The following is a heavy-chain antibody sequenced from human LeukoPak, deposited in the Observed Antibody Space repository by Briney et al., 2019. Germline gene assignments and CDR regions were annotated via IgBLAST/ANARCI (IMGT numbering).Heavy chain of an antibody. J-gene: IGHJ2*01. V-gene: IGHV3-23*01. Sequence: GGSLRLSCAASGFTFSSYAMTWVRQAPGKGLEWVSAISGSGGSTYYADSVKGRFTISRDNSKNTLYLQMNSLRAEDTAVYYCARDSTGYWYFDLWGRGTLVSVSS. CDR1: GFTFSSYA. CDR3: ARDSTGYWYFDL. D-gene: IGHD3-3*02. CDR2: ISGSGGST.